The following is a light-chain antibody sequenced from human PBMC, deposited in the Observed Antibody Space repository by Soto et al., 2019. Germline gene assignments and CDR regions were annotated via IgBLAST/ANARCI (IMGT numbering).Light chain of an antibody. CDR1: QSISSW. CDR3: QQYNSHST. CDR2: KAS. Sequence: DIQMTQSPSTLSASVGDRDTITCRASQSISSWLAWYQQKPGRAPKLLIYKASTLESGVPSRFSGSGSGTEFTLTISSLQPDDFATYYCQQYNSHSTFGQGTKVEIK. J-gene: IGKJ1*01. V-gene: IGKV1-5*03.